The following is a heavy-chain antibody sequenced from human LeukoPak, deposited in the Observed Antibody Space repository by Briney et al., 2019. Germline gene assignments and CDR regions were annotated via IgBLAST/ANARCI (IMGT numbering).Heavy chain of an antibody. V-gene: IGHV1-69*13. CDR3: ARCYDSSGSYYYYGMDV. J-gene: IGHJ6*02. Sequence: GASVKVSCKASGGTFSRYAISWVRQAPGQGLEWMGGIIPIFGTANYAQKFQGRVTITADESTSTAYMELSSLRSEDTAVYYCARCYDSSGSYYYYGMDVWGQGTTVTVSS. CDR1: GGTFSRYA. CDR2: IIPIFGTA. D-gene: IGHD3-22*01.